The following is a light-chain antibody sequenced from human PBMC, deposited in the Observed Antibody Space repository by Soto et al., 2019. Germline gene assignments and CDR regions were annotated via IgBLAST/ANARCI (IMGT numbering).Light chain of an antibody. CDR1: RSVTSN. CDR2: DAS. CDR3: QQYNNWPLT. V-gene: IGKV3-15*01. J-gene: IGKJ4*01. Sequence: EIVMTXXXDTEAVSQGEQAPPSCRGSRSVTSNVAGYRKKPCQTPRLLSYDASTRATGIPARLSGSGSGTEFTLTISSLQSEDFAVYYCQQYNNWPLTFGGGTKVDIK.